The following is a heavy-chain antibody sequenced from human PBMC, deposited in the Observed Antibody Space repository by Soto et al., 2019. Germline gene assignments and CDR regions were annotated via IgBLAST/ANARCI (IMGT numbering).Heavy chain of an antibody. CDR1: GFTFGSYW. CDR2: IKQDGSEK. D-gene: IGHD3-3*01. V-gene: IGHV3-7*01. CDR3: ARDWGDFWCGYCTDYYYYGMDV. Sequence: GGSLRLSCAASGFTFGSYWMSWVRQAPGKGLEWVANIKQDGSEKYYVDSVKGRFTISGDNAKNSLYLQMNSLRAEDTAVYYCARDWGDFWCGYCTDYYYYGMDVWGQGTTVTVSS. J-gene: IGHJ6*02.